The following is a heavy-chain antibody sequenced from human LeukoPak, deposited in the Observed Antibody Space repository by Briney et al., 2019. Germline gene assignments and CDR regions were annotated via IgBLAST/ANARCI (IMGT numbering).Heavy chain of an antibody. CDR2: ISYDGNNK. Sequence: PGRSLRLSCAASGFTFSSYTVHWVRQAPGKGLEWVSVISYDGNNKYYADSVKGRFTISRDNSKNTLFLQMNGLGAEDTAVYYCARGSNVLDYWGQGTLVTVSS. J-gene: IGHJ4*02. CDR3: ARGSNVLDY. CDR1: GFTFSSYT. V-gene: IGHV3-30*01.